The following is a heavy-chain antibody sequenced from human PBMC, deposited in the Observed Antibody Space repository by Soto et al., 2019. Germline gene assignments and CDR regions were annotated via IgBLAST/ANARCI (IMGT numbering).Heavy chain of an antibody. Sequence: GGSLRLSCAASGFSFSAYAMHWVRQAPGKGLECVAFISYDESDKYYADSVKGRFTISRDNSKNTLYLQMNSLRPEDTAVYYCARDPRGSYYFDYWGQGTLVTVSS. CDR1: GFSFSAYA. V-gene: IGHV3-30*04. J-gene: IGHJ4*02. CDR3: ARDPRGSYYFDY. CDR2: ISYDESDK. D-gene: IGHD1-26*01.